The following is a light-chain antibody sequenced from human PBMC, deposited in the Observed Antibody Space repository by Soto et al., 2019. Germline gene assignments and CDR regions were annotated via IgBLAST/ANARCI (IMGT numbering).Light chain of an antibody. V-gene: IGKV3-15*01. CDR1: PSVTNF. Sequence: EIVLTQSPATLSLSPGERATLSCRASPSVTNFLAWYQQKPDQAPRLLIYGASTRATGIPARFSGSGSGTEFTLTISSLQSEDFAVYYCQHYNNWPLTFGGGTKVDI. J-gene: IGKJ4*01. CDR2: GAS. CDR3: QHYNNWPLT.